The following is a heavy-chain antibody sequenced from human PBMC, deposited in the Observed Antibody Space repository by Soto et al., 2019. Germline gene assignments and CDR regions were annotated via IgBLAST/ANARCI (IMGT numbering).Heavy chain of an antibody. D-gene: IGHD6-19*01. J-gene: IGHJ3*01. V-gene: IGHV3-20*04. Sequence: EVQPVESGGGVVRPGGSLRLSCAASGFTFDDHGMTWVRQAPGKGLEWVSGITWNDATTGYADSVKGRFTISRDNAKNSLYLQMNSLRVEDTALYYCARDGGVVVAVDAFDVWGQGTMVTVSS. CDR2: ITWNDATT. CDR3: ARDGGVVVAVDAFDV. CDR1: GFTFDDHG.